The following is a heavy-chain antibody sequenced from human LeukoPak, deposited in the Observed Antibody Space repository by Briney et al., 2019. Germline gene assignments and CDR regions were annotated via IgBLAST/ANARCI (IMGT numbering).Heavy chain of an antibody. CDR2: VKQDGSDK. J-gene: IGHJ4*02. CDR3: ASHGIAAAGTDY. D-gene: IGHD6-13*01. V-gene: IGHV3-7*01. Sequence: GGSLRLSCAASGFTLSSYWMSWVRQAPGKGLEWVANVKQDGSDKYYVDSVKGRFTISRDNAKNSLYLQMNSLRAEDTAVYYCASHGIAAAGTDYWGQGTLVTVSS. CDR1: GFTLSSYW.